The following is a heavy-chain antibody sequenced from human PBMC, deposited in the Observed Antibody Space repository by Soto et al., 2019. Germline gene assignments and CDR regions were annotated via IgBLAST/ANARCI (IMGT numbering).Heavy chain of an antibody. Sequence: SSETLSLTCTVSGGSISSYYWSWIRQPPGKGLEWIGYIYYSGSTNYNPSLKSRVTISVDTSKNQFSLKLSSVTAADTAVYYCARDQRGGYSYGYGMDVWGQGTPVTVYS. V-gene: IGHV4-59*01. J-gene: IGHJ6*02. CDR1: GGSISSYY. D-gene: IGHD5-18*01. CDR3: ARDQRGGYSYGYGMDV. CDR2: IYYSGST.